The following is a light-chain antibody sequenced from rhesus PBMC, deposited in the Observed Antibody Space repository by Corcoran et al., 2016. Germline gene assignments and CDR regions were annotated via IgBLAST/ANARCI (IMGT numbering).Light chain of an antibody. CDR1: QSLVDSDGKTY. Sequence: DVVMTQSPLSLPVTLGQPASISCRSSQSLVDSDGKTYLSWLQQKPGQPPRRLFYQVSDRASGGPERFSGSGAVIDFTLKISRVEAEDVGVYYCMQGTHWPLTFGGGTKVEIK. CDR3: MQGTHWPLT. CDR2: QVS. J-gene: IGKJ4*01. V-gene: IGKV2S9*01.